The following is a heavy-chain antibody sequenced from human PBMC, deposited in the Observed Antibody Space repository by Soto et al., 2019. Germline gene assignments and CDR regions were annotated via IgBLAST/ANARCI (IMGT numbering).Heavy chain of an antibody. D-gene: IGHD3-10*01. CDR2: IWYDGSNK. J-gene: IGHJ4*02. CDR1: GFTFSSYG. CDR3: ARDLFMVRGVSEYYFDD. V-gene: IGHV3-33*01. Sequence: QVQLVESGGAVVQPGRSLRLSCAASGFTFSSYGMHWVRQAPGKGLEWVAVIWYDGSNKYYADSVKGRFTISRDNSKNTLHLQMNSLRAEDTAVYYCARDLFMVRGVSEYYFDDWGQGTLGTVFS.